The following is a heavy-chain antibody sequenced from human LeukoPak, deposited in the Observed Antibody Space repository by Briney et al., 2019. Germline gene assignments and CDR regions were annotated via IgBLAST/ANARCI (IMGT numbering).Heavy chain of an antibody. D-gene: IGHD5-18*01. CDR3: ASLDTAMVPYPFGI. CDR1: GFTFSRYW. V-gene: IGHV3-7*05. CDR2: IKQNGNEK. J-gene: IGHJ3*02. Sequence: SGGSLRLSCAASGFTFSRYWMSWVRQAPGKGLEWVASIKQNGNEKYYVDSVKGRFTISRDNAKNSLYLQINSLRAEDTAVYYCASLDTAMVPYPFGIWGQGTMVTVSS.